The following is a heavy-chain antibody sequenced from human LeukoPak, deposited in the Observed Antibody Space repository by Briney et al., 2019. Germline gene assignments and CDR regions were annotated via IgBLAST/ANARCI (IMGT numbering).Heavy chain of an antibody. J-gene: IGHJ3*02. Sequence: SSETLSLTCTASGGSISSGDYYWSWIPQPPGKGLEWIGYIYYSGSTYYNPSLKSRGTISVDTSKIQFSLKLSSVTAADTAVYYCARSLSSGYLPDAFDIWGQGTMVTVSS. D-gene: IGHD3-22*01. CDR3: ARSLSSGYLPDAFDI. CDR2: IYYSGST. V-gene: IGHV4-30-4*01. CDR1: GGSISSGDYY.